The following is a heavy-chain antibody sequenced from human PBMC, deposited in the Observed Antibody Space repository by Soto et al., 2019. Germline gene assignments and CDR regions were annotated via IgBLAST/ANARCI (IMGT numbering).Heavy chain of an antibody. CDR2: IYSGGNT. Sequence: GGSLRLSCAASGFTVSSNYMSWVRQAPGKGLEWVSLIYSGGNTYYADSVKGRFTISRDNSKTTLFLQMNSLRVEDTAVYYCATAGHNAFDIWGQGTMVTV. CDR3: ATAGHNAFDI. J-gene: IGHJ3*02. CDR1: GFTVSSNY. V-gene: IGHV3-66*01.